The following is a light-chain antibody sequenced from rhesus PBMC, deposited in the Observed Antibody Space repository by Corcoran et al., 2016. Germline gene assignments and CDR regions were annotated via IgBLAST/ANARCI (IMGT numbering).Light chain of an antibody. CDR1: QSLLHSGGKTY. J-gene: IGKJ3*01. V-gene: IGKV2S20*01. Sequence: DIVMTQTPLSLPVTPGEPASISCRSSQSLLHSGGKTYLDWYLQQPGQLPQPLISEGSNRASGVPDRFSGSGSGTDFTLKIRRMEAEYVGVYYCMQGIQLPLTFGPGTKLDV. CDR3: MQGIQLPLT. CDR2: EGS.